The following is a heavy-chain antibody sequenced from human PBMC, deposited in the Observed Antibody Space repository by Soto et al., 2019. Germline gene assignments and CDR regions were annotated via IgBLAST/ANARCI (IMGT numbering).Heavy chain of an antibody. D-gene: IGHD2-15*01. CDR1: GYTLTSYG. CDR2: ISTYNSDT. V-gene: IGHV1-18*01. CDR3: AREYCSGGSCYGGDY. Sequence: QVQLVQSGAEVKEPGASVKVSCKASGYTLTSYGISWVRQAPGQGLEWMGWISTYNSDTKYEHKFKDRVNMTTDTSTSTAYMELRSLRSDDTAVYYCAREYCSGGSCYGGDYWGQGTLVTVSS. J-gene: IGHJ4*02.